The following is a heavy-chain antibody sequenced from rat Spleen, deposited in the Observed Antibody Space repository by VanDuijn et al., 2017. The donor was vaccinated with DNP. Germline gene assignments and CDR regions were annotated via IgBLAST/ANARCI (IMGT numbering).Heavy chain of an antibody. D-gene: IGHD1-4*01. Sequence: EVQLVESGGDLVQPGRSLKLSCVASGFTFNNYWMTWIRQVPGKGLEWFASITSSGSDTYYPDSVKGRFTISRDNAKNTLYLQMNSLRSEDTATYYCVSGSHFGYKWFAYWGQGTLVSVSS. CDR3: VSGSHFGYKWFAY. J-gene: IGHJ3*01. V-gene: IGHV5-31*01. CDR2: ITSSGSDT. CDR1: GFTFNNYW.